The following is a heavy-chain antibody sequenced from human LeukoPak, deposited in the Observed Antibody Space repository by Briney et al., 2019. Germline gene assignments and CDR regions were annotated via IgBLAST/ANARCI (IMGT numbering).Heavy chain of an antibody. CDR3: ASSRDYYDSSGYYYYYYGMDV. D-gene: IGHD3-22*01. V-gene: IGHV4-59*01. Sequence: SETLSLTCTVSGGSISSYYWSWIRQPPGKGLEWIGCIYYSGSTNYNPSLKSRVTISVDTSKNQFSLKLSSVTAADTAVYYCASSRDYYDSSGYYYYYYGMDVWGQGTTVTVSS. CDR2: IYYSGST. J-gene: IGHJ6*02. CDR1: GGSISSYY.